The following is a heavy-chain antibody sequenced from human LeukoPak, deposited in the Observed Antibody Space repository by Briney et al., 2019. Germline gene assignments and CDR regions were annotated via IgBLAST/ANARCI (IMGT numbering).Heavy chain of an antibody. Sequence: ASVKVSCKASGYTFTRYYMHWVRQAPGQGLEWMGMINPSGGSTSSAQKFQGRVTMTCDTSTCTFYMDLSSLTSDDTAVYFCARDHYYDPNGHYFDYWGQGTLVTVSS. V-gene: IGHV1-46*01. CDR2: INPSGGST. D-gene: IGHD3-22*01. J-gene: IGHJ4*02. CDR3: ARDHYYDPNGHYFDY. CDR1: GYTFTRYY.